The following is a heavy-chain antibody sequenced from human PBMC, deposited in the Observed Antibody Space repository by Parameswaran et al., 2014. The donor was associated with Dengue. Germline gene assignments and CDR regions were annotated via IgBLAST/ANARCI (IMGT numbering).Heavy chain of an antibody. Sequence: WVRQAPGQGLEWMGIINPSSGGTNYAQKFQGRVTMTRDTSTSTVYMELSSLRSEDTAVYYCARTRYYYDSKDAFDIWGQGTMVTVSS. CDR2: INPSSGGT. CDR3: ARTRYYYDSKDAFDI. V-gene: IGHV1-46*03. J-gene: IGHJ3*02. D-gene: IGHD3-22*01.